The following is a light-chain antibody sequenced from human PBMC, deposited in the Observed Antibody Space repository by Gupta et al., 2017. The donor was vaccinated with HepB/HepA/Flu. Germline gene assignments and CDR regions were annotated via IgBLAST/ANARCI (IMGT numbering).Light chain of an antibody. V-gene: IGLV3-19*01. CDR3: NSRDSITNHVI. CDR1: SLGNYY. J-gene: IGLJ2*01. Sequence: SSELTQDPAVSVALGQTVRITCQGDSLGNYYASWYQQKPGQAPVLVIYGKNKRPSGIPDRFSASNSGNTDSLTITGAQAEDEADYYCNSRDSITNHVIFGGGTKLTVL. CDR2: GKN.